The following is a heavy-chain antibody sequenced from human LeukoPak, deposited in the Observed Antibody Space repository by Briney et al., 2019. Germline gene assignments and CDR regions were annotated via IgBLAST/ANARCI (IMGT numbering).Heavy chain of an antibody. CDR1: NGSISPYF. CDR2: SHYSGST. CDR3: ARRQTYFDY. V-gene: IGHV4-59*08. Sequence: SETLSLTRTLSNGSISPYFWSWIRQPPGKGLECIGYSHYSGSTKYSPSLKGRVTISLDTSKKQFSLKLSPVTAAYTALYYCARRQTYFDYWGQGTMVSVSS. J-gene: IGHJ4*03.